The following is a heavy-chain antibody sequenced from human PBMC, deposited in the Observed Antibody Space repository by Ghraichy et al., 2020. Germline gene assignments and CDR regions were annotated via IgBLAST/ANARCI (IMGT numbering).Heavy chain of an antibody. CDR1: GYTFISYG. V-gene: IGHV1-18*01. CDR3: ARDDGHLRGRMRNYYFDV. Sequence: ASVKVSCKGSGYTFISYGISWVRQAPGQGLEWMGWISAYNGNTNYAQKLQGRVTMTTDTSTTTAYMELGGLTSDDTAVYYCARDDGHLRGRMRNYYFDVWGRGTLVTVSS. D-gene: IGHD1-7*01. CDR2: ISAYNGNT. J-gene: IGHJ2*01.